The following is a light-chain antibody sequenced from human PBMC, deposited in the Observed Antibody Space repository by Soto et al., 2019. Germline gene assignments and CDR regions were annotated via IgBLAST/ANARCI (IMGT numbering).Light chain of an antibody. CDR3: QKYNSAPLT. CDR1: QGISNY. CDR2: AAS. J-gene: IGKJ4*01. V-gene: IGKV1-27*01. Sequence: DIQMTQSPSSLSASVGDRVTITCRASQGISNYLARYQQKPGKVPKLLIYAASTLQSGVPSWFSGSESGTDFTLTISSLQPEDVATYYCQKYNSAPLTFGGGTKVDIK.